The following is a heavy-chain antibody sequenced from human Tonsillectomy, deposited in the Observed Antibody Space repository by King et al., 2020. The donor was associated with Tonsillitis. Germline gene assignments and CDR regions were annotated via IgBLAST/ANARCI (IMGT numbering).Heavy chain of an antibody. CDR3: VRQGFVVTAPESGYFYSGLDG. CDR1: GFTFSIYT. CDR2: ISSSSNYI. J-gene: IGHJ6*02. V-gene: IGHV3-21*01. D-gene: IGHD2-21*02. Sequence: VQLVESGGGLVKPGGSLRLSCAASGFTFSIYTMNWVRQAPGKGLEWVSVISSSSNYIYHADSVKGRFTISRDNPNNSLYLQMNSLSAEDTAVYYCVRQGFVVTAPESGYFYSGLDGWGQGTTVTVSS.